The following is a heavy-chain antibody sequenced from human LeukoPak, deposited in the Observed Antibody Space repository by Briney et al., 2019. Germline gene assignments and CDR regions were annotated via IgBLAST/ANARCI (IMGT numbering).Heavy chain of an antibody. D-gene: IGHD4-17*01. V-gene: IGHV4-34*01. Sequence: PSETLSLTCAVYGGCFSGYYWSWIRQPPGKGLEWIGEINHSGSTNYNPSLKSRVAISVDTSKNQFSLKLSSVTAADTAVYYCARHVRLGPTDWFDPWGQGTLVTVSS. CDR2: INHSGST. J-gene: IGHJ5*02. CDR1: GGCFSGYY. CDR3: ARHVRLGPTDWFDP.